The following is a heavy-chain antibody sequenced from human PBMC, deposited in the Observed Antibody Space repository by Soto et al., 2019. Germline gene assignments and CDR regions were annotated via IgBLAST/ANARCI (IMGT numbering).Heavy chain of an antibody. J-gene: IGHJ4*02. CDR2: INAGNGNT. Sequence: QVQLVQSGAEVKKPGASVKVSCKASGYTFTSYAMHWVRQAPGQRLEWMGWINAGNGNTKYSQKLQGRVTITRDTSASTADMELSSLRSEDTAVYDCARSITLAGDYWGQGTLVTVSS. D-gene: IGHD1-20*01. CDR3: ARSITLAGDY. V-gene: IGHV1-3*01. CDR1: GYTFTSYA.